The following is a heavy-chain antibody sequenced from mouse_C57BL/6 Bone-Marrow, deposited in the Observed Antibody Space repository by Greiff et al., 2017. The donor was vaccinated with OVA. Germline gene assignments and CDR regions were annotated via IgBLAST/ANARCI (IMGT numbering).Heavy chain of an antibody. Sequence: GGGLVQPKGSLKLSCAASGFSFNTYAMNWVRQAPGKGLEWVARIRSKSNNYATYYADSVKDRFTISRDDSESMLYLQMNNLKTEDTAMYYCVRHVRATDYFDYWGQGTTLTVSS. D-gene: IGHD6-1*01. J-gene: IGHJ2*01. CDR2: IRSKSNNYAT. V-gene: IGHV10-1*01. CDR1: GFSFNTYA. CDR3: VRHVRATDYFDY.